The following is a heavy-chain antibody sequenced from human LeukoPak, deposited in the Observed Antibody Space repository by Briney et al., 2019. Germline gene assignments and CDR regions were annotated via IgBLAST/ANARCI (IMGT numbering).Heavy chain of an antibody. CDR1: GYTFTGHF. CDR2: INPKSGYT. J-gene: IGHJ5*02. CDR3: ARDRADEFSSGSYVSFDP. V-gene: IGHV1-2*02. Sequence: ASVKVSCKASGYTFTGHFIHWVRQAPGQGLEWMGWINPKSGYTIYAQQFQGRVAMTWDTSISTAYMELSSLRSDDTATYFCARDRADEFSSGSYVSFDPWGRGTLLTVSS. D-gene: IGHD3-10*01.